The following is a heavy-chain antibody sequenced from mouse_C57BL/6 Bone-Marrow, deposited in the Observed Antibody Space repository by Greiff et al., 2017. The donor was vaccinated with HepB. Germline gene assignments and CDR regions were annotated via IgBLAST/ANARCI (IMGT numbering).Heavy chain of an antibody. Sequence: EVQGVESGGGLVQPGGSLKLSCAASGFTFSDYYMYWVRQTPEKRLEWVAYISNGGGSTYYPDTVKGRFTISRDNAKNTLYLQMSRLKSEDTAMYYCARPDWGGFAYWGQGTLVTVSA. CDR3: ARPDWGGFAY. D-gene: IGHD4-1*01. CDR2: ISNGGGST. J-gene: IGHJ3*01. V-gene: IGHV5-12*01. CDR1: GFTFSDYY.